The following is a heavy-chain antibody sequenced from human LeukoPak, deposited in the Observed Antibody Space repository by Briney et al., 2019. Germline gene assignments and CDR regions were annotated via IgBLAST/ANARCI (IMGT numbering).Heavy chain of an antibody. Sequence: TGGSLRLSCEASGFTFSRYGMSWVRQAPGKGLEWVSAIRGSGGSTYYADSVKGRFTISRDNSKNTLYLQMNSLRAEDTAVYYCAKDGLDYYDSSGYYDGNWFDPWGQGTLVTVSS. CDR1: GFTFSRYG. CDR2: IRGSGGST. V-gene: IGHV3-23*01. CDR3: AKDGLDYYDSSGYYDGNWFDP. D-gene: IGHD3-22*01. J-gene: IGHJ5*02.